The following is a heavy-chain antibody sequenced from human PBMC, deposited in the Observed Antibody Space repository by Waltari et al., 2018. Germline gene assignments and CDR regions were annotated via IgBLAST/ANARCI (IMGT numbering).Heavy chain of an antibody. V-gene: IGHV3-7*01. Sequence: EVQLVESGGGLVQPGGSLRLSCSASGFNLSTYWMTGVRQAPGRGLEWVANIKQDGSAKYYVDSVRGRSTISRDNANNSLFLQINSLRDDDTAVYYCVTDVSGWYVNWGQGTSVTVSS. CDR3: VTDVSGWYVN. CDR2: IKQDGSAK. J-gene: IGHJ4*02. CDR1: GFNLSTYW. D-gene: IGHD6-19*01.